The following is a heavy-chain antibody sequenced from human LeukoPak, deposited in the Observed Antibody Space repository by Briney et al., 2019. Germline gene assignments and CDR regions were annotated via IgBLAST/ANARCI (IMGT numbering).Heavy chain of an antibody. CDR2: ISDSGGST. J-gene: IGHJ6*02. CDR1: GFPFSSYA. D-gene: IGHD2-15*01. V-gene: IGHV3-64D*09. CDR3: VRGYSFGPHGMDV. Sequence: GGSLRLSCSASGFPFSSYAMHWVRQAPGKGLEYVSAISDSGGSTYYADSVKGRFTISRDNSKNTLYLQMSSLRAEHTAVYFCVRGYSFGPHGMDVWGQGTTVTVSS.